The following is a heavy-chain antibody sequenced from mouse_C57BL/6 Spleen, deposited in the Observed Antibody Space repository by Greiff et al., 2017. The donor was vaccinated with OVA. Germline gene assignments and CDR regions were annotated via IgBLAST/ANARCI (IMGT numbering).Heavy chain of an antibody. CDR2: ISGGGGNT. V-gene: IGHV5-9*01. CDR1: GFTFSSYT. CDR3: ARNGNYEFAY. J-gene: IGHJ3*01. D-gene: IGHD2-1*01. Sequence: EVMLVESGGGLVKPGGSLKLSCAASGFTFSSYTMSWVRQTPEKRLEWVATISGGGGNTYYPDSVKGRFTISRDNAKNTLYLQMSSLRSEDTALYYCARNGNYEFAYWGQGTLVTVSA.